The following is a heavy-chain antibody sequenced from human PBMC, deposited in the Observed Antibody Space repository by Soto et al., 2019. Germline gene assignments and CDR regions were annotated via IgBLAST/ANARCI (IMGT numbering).Heavy chain of an antibody. CDR3: ARGWLGSGSYGMDV. V-gene: IGHV4-39*01. D-gene: IGHD3-10*01. Sequence: SETLSLTCTVSGGSISSSSYYWGWIRQPPGKGLEWIGSIYYSGSTYYNPSLKSRVTISVDTSKNQFSLKLSSVTAADTAVYYCARGWLGSGSYGMDVWDQGTTVTVSS. J-gene: IGHJ6*02. CDR1: GGSISSSSYY. CDR2: IYYSGST.